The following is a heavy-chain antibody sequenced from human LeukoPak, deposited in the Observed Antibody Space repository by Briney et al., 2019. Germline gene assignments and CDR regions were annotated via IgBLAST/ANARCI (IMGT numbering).Heavy chain of an antibody. D-gene: IGHD1-20*01. Sequence: PGGSLRLSCAASGFTFSSYTMSWVRQAPGKGLEWVSTITTSDGNTYYADSVKGRFTISRDNSKNTLYLQMNSLRAEDTAVYYCARQITGTTRWFDPWGQGTLVTVSS. CDR3: ARQITGTTRWFDP. CDR2: ITTSDGNT. J-gene: IGHJ5*02. CDR1: GFTFSSYT. V-gene: IGHV3-23*01.